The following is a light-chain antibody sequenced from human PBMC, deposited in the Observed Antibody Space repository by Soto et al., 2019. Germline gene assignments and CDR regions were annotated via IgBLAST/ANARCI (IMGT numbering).Light chain of an antibody. CDR2: EVS. CDR1: SSDVGGYNY. CDR3: SSYAGSNNFEVV. V-gene: IGLV2-8*01. J-gene: IGLJ2*01. Sequence: QSALTQPHSASGSPGQSVTISCTGTSSDVGGYNYVSWYQQHPGKATKLMIYEVSKRPSGVTDRFSGSKSGNTASLTVSGLQAEDEADYYCSSYAGSNNFEVVFGGGTKLTVL.